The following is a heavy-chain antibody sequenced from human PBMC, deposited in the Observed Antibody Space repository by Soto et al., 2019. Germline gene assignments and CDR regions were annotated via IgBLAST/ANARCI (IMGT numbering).Heavy chain of an antibody. CDR2: ISGSGAAT. V-gene: IGHV3-23*01. D-gene: IGHD3-3*01. CDR3: AKVLYGVVTYSDS. J-gene: IGHJ4*02. Sequence: EVQLLESVGGLVQPGGSLRLSCASSGFTFSSYGMTWVRRPPGKGLEWVSAISGSGAATYYADSVQGRFTISRDNSNNTLYLQMNSLRAEDTAVYSCAKVLYGVVTYSDSWGQGTLVIVSS. CDR1: GFTFSSYG.